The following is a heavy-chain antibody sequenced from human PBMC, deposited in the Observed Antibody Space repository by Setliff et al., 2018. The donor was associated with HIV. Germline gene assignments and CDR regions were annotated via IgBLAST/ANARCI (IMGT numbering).Heavy chain of an antibody. V-gene: IGHV1-2*06. D-gene: IGHD3-10*01. CDR1: GYTFTGYY. Sequence: ASVKVSCKASGYTFTGYYIHWVRQAPGQGLEWMGQINPNRGDTKSHHKFADRLIMSRDTSLTTVYMELTSLRSDDTAVYYCARVSSFNKIIREAFDIWGQGTLVTVSS. CDR2: INPNRGDT. J-gene: IGHJ3*02. CDR3: ARVSSFNKIIREAFDI.